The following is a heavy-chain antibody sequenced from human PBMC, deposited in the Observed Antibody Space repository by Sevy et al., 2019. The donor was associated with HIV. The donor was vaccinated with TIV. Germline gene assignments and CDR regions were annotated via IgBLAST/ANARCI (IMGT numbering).Heavy chain of an antibody. CDR2: TSAYNGNT. V-gene: IGHV1-18*01. CDR1: GYTVTSYG. D-gene: IGHD3-9*01. J-gene: IGHJ4*02. CDR3: ARDEYYDILTGYYGY. Sequence: ASVKVSCKASGYTVTSYGISWVRQAPGQGLEWMGWTSAYNGNTNYAQKLQGRVTMTTDTSTSTAYMELRSLRSDDTAVYYCARDEYYDILTGYYGYWGQGTLVTVSS.